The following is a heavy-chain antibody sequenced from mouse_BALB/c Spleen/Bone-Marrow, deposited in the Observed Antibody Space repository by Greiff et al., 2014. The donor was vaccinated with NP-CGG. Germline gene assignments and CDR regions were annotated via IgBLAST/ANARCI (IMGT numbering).Heavy chain of an antibody. V-gene: IGHV14-3*02. D-gene: IGHD1-1*01. CDR2: IDPANGNS. CDR3: AFIATVVECYFDY. Sequence: VQLQQSGAELVKPGASVKLSCTASGFNIKDTYMHWVKQRPEQGLEWIGEIDPANGNSKYDPKFQGKATITADTSSNTAYLQLSSLTSEDTAVYYCAFIATVVECYFDYWGQGTTLTVSS. J-gene: IGHJ2*01. CDR1: GFNIKDTY.